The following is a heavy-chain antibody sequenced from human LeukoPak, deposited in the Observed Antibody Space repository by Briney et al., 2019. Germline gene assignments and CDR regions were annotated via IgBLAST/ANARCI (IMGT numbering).Heavy chain of an antibody. CDR2: ISTGSSTT. CDR3: ARVAAGYSVNYFDY. Sequence: GGSLRLSCAVSEFAFSTYNMNWVRQAPGKGLEWVSYISTGSSTTYYADSVKGRFTISRDNVENSLYLQMNSLRDEDTAVYYCARVAAGYSVNYFDYWGQGTLVTVSS. CDR1: EFAFSTYN. D-gene: IGHD4-23*01. J-gene: IGHJ4*02. V-gene: IGHV3-48*02.